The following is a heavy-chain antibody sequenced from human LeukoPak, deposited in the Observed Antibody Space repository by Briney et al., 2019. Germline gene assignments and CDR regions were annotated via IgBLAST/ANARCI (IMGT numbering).Heavy chain of an antibody. D-gene: IGHD2-2*01. CDR3: AKGLDYQLPPSYFDY. CDR2: ISGSGGST. V-gene: IGHV3-23*01. CDR1: GFTLSSYA. Sequence: SGGSLRLSCAASGFTLSSYAMSWVRQAPGKGLEWVSAISGSGGSTYYADSVKGRFTISRDNSKNTLYLQMNSLRAEDTAVYYCAKGLDYQLPPSYFDYWGQGTLVTVSS. J-gene: IGHJ4*02.